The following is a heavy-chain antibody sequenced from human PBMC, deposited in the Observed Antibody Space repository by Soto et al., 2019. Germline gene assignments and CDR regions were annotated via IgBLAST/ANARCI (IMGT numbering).Heavy chain of an antibody. D-gene: IGHD6-6*01. Sequence: GGSLRLSCAASGFTFSSYAMSWVRQAPGKGLEWVSAISGSGGSTYYADSVKGRFTISRDNSKNTLYLQMNSLRAEDTAVYYCAKGGVEQLVDRGQEEGYYYMDVWGKGTTVTVSS. CDR1: GFTFSSYA. V-gene: IGHV3-23*01. CDR3: AKGGVEQLVDRGQEEGYYYMDV. J-gene: IGHJ6*03. CDR2: ISGSGGST.